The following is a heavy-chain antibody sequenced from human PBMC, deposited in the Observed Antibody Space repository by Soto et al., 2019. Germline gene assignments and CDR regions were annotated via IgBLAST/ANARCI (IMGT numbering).Heavy chain of an antibody. J-gene: IGHJ6*02. Sequence: PGESLKISCQGSGYTFSNNWISWVRQKPGKGLEWMGKIDPSGSYTDYSPSFQGHVSLSVDKSVSTAYLQWSSLKASDSAIYYCARNMNTFGGTPTSSEGDFGMDVWGHGTAVTVSS. CDR2: IDPSGSYT. CDR1: GYTFSNNW. D-gene: IGHD3-16*01. V-gene: IGHV5-10-1*01. CDR3: ARNMNTFGGTPTSSEGDFGMDV.